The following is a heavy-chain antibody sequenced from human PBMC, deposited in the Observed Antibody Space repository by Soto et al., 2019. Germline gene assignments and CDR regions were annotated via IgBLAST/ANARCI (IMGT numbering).Heavy chain of an antibody. CDR3: ARDRAPYYYDSSGYYYGMDV. V-gene: IGHV1-69*13. CDR2: IIPIFGTA. D-gene: IGHD3-22*01. Sequence: SVKVSCKASGGTFSSYAISWVRQAPGQGLEWMGGIIPIFGTANYAQKFQGRVTITADESTSTAYMELSSLRSEDTAVYYCARDRAPYYYDSSGYYYGMDVWGQGTTVTVSS. J-gene: IGHJ6*02. CDR1: GGTFSSYA.